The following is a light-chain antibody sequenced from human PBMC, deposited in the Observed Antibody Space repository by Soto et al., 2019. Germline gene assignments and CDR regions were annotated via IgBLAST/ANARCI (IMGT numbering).Light chain of an antibody. V-gene: IGKV3-20*01. J-gene: IGKJ1*01. CDR2: GAS. Sequence: EIVLTQSPGTLSLSPGERATLSCRASQSVSSSYLAWYQQKPGQAPRLLIYGASSRATGIPDRFSGSGSGTDFTLTISSLQSEDFAVYYCQQYSKWPRTFGQGTKVEI. CDR1: QSVSSSY. CDR3: QQYSKWPRT.